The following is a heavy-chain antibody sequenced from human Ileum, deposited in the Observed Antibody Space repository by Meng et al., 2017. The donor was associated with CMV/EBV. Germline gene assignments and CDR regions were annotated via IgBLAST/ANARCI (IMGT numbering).Heavy chain of an antibody. J-gene: IGHJ2*01. CDR3: AKDEKLKVFTPDWYLDL. CDR1: FTFSNYA. D-gene: IGHD5/OR15-5a*01. CDR2: ISGSGSAT. Sequence: FTFSNYAMNWVRQAPGKELQWLSAISGSGSATSYTDSVKGRFTISRDNSRNTLYLEMHSLRAEDTATYYCAKDEKLKVFTPDWYLDLWGRGTLVTVSS. V-gene: IGHV3-23*01.